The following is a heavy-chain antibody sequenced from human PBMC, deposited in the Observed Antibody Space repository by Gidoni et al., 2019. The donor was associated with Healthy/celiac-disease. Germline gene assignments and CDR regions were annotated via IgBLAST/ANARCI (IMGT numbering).Heavy chain of an antibody. CDR2: INPKSGGT. V-gene: IGHV1-2*02. J-gene: IGHJ4*02. Sequence: QVQLVQSGAAVKKPGASVKVSCTASGYTFTRYFVHWVRQAPGKGLEWMEWINPKSGGTSNVQKFQGRVTRTWDTSITTVYMELTRLTSDDTAGYYCARDWGGDAAMSPTYYFDYWGQGTLVTVSS. CDR3: ARDWGGDAAMSPTYYFDY. CDR1: GYTFTRYF. D-gene: IGHD5-18*01.